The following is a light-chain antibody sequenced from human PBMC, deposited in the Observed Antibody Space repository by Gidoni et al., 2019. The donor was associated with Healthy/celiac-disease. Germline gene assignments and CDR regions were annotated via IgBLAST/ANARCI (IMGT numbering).Light chain of an antibody. CDR2: QDS. Sequence: SYALTPPPSVSVSPGQTASISCSGDKLGDKYACWYQQKPGQSPVLVIYQDSKRPSGIPERFSGSNSENTATLTISGTQAMDEADYYCQAWDSSTVVFGGGTKLTV. CDR3: QAWDSSTVV. J-gene: IGLJ2*01. CDR1: KLGDKY. V-gene: IGLV3-1*01.